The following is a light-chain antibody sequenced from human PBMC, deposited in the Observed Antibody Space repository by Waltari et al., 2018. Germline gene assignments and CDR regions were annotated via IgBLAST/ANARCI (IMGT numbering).Light chain of an antibody. CDR3: ASWDDILSGVL. Sequence: QSVLTQPPSASGTPGQRVTISCSGTSSNIGGNYIYWYHQLPGPAPKLLLYRNNQRPSGVPDRFSGSKSGTSASLAISGLRSEDEADYYCASWDDILSGVLFGGGTKLSVL. V-gene: IGLV1-47*01. CDR1: SSNIGGNY. CDR2: RNN. J-gene: IGLJ2*01.